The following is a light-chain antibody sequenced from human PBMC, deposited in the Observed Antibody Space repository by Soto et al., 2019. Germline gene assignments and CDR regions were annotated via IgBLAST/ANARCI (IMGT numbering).Light chain of an antibody. Sequence: QFVLTQPASVSGSPGQSIAISCTGTSGDVGGYDYVSWYQQHPDKAPKLMIYEVTKRPSWVSNRFSGSKSGNTASLTISGLQPEDEADYYCSSHTSGSTRVFGSGTKVTVL. CDR3: SSHTSGSTRV. V-gene: IGLV2-14*01. CDR2: EVT. CDR1: SGDVGGYDY. J-gene: IGLJ1*01.